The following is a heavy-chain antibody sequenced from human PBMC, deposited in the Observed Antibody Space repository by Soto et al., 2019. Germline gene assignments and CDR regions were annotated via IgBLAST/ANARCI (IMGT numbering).Heavy chain of an antibody. CDR1: TDSSSFTNSY. D-gene: IGHD2-21*01. CDR2: SSYNGGT. V-gene: IGHV4-39*01. Sequence: LALTCTVATDSSSFTNSYWGWIRQPPGKGLQWIGSSSYNGGTFYNPSLKGRVVISFDTSKKQSSLQVTSVTAAGTAVYFCARHSIEVVWRGFEFWGQGRPVSVSS. CDR3: ARHSIEVVWRGFEF. J-gene: IGHJ4*02.